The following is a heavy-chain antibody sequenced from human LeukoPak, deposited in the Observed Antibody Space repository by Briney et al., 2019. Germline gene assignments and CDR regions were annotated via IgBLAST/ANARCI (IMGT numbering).Heavy chain of an antibody. CDR2: ISSSSSYT. Sequence: PGGSLRLSCAASGFTFSDYYKSWIRQAPGKGLEWVSYISSSSSYTNYADSVKGRFTISRDNAKNSLYLQMNSLRAEDTAVYYCARDTVNTYYDFWSGCYASRRSGYFDYWGQGTLVTVSS. V-gene: IGHV3-11*06. J-gene: IGHJ4*02. CDR3: ARDTVNTYYDFWSGCYASRRSGYFDY. D-gene: IGHD3-3*01. CDR1: GFTFSDYY.